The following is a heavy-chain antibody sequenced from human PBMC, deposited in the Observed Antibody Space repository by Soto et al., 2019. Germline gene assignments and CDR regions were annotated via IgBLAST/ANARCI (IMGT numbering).Heavy chain of an antibody. CDR2: IKQDGSEK. CDR3: ASPSDGYNLFDY. V-gene: IGHV3-7*03. Sequence: SLRLSCAASGFTFSSYWMSWVRQAPGKGLEWVANIKQDGSEKYYVDSVKGRFTISRDNAKNSLYLQMNSLRAEDTAVYYCASPSDGYNLFDYWGQGTLVTVSS. D-gene: IGHD5-12*01. CDR1: GFTFSSYW. J-gene: IGHJ4*02.